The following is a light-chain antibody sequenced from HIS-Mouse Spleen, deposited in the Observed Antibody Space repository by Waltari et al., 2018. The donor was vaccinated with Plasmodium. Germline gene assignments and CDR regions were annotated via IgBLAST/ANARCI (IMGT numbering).Light chain of an antibody. Sequence: DIQLTQSPSFLSASVGDRVTITCRASHDISSYLAWYQQQPRKAPKRLIYAASTVQSGVPSRFSGSGSGTEFTLTISSLQPEDFATYYCQQLNSYPYTFGQGTKLEIK. J-gene: IGKJ2*01. CDR1: HDISSY. CDR3: QQLNSYPYT. CDR2: AAS. V-gene: IGKV1-9*01.